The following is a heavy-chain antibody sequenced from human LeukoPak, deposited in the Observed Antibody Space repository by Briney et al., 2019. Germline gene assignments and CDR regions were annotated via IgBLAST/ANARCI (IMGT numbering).Heavy chain of an antibody. Sequence: GGSLRLSCAASGFTFSSYSMNWARRAPGKGLEWVSSISSSSSYIYYADSVKGRFTISRDNAKNSLYLQMNSLRAEDTAVYYCARDPGRVGYFDYWGQGTLVTVSS. CDR3: ARDPGRVGYFDY. CDR1: GFTFSSYS. V-gene: IGHV3-21*01. CDR2: ISSSSSYI. J-gene: IGHJ4*02. D-gene: IGHD1-26*01.